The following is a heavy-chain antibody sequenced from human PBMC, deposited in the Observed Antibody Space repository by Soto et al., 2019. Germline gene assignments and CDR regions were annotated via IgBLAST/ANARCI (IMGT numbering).Heavy chain of an antibody. Sequence: PSETLSLTCTVSGGSISSYYWSWIRQPPGKGLEWIGYIYYSGSTNYNPSLKSRVTISVDTSKNQFSLKLSSVTAADTAVYYCAASDDSSGYYYVPFDYWGQGTLVTVSS. CDR1: GGSISSYY. J-gene: IGHJ4*02. V-gene: IGHV4-59*01. D-gene: IGHD3-22*01. CDR3: AASDDSSGYYYVPFDY. CDR2: IYYSGST.